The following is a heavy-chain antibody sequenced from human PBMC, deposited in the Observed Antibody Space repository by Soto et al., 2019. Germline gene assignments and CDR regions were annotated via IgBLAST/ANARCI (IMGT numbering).Heavy chain of an antibody. V-gene: IGHV4-30-2*01. Sequence: PSETLSLTCAVSGGSISSGGYSWSWIRQPPGKGLEWIGYIYHSGSTYYSPSLKSRVTISVDRSKNQFSLKLSSVTAADTAVYYCARDASHYDYDSRGQYDYWGQGTLVAV. D-gene: IGHD3-22*01. J-gene: IGHJ4*02. CDR1: GGSISSGGYS. CDR3: ARDASHYDYDSRGQYDY. CDR2: IYHSGST.